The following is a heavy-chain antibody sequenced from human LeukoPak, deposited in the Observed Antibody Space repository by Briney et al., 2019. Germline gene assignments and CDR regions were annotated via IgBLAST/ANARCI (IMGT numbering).Heavy chain of an antibody. V-gene: IGHV3-21*01. J-gene: IGHJ3*02. CDR1: GFTFSSFA. Sequence: GGSLRLSCAASGFTFSSFAMNWVRQAPGKGLQWVSSISGTSYYIFHADSVKGRFTISRDYAKNSLFLQMNSLRAEDTAVYYCARGLQYNDAFDIWGQGTMVIVSS. D-gene: IGHD1-1*01. CDR3: ARGLQYNDAFDI. CDR2: ISGTSYYI.